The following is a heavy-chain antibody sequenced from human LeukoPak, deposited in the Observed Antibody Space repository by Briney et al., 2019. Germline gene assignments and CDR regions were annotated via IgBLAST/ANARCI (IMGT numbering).Heavy chain of an antibody. V-gene: IGHV1-2*02. J-gene: IGHJ3*02. CDR2: INPNSGGT. Sequence: ASVKVSCKTSGYTFTGYYMHWVRQAPGHGLEWMGWINPNSGGTNYAQKFQGRVTMTRDTSISTAYMELSRLRSDDTAVYYCARDPTYYYDSSGYVSEAFDIWGQGTMVTVSS. CDR3: ARDPTYYYDSSGYVSEAFDI. D-gene: IGHD3-22*01. CDR1: GYTFTGYY.